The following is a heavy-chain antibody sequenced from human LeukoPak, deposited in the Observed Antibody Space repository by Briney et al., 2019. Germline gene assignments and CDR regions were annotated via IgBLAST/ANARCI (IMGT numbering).Heavy chain of an antibody. CDR3: AKDGVRGGSYYYYMDV. J-gene: IGHJ6*03. Sequence: GESLRLSCAASGFTFDDYAMHWVRQAPGKGLEWVSLISWDGGSTYYADSVKGRFSISRDNSKNSLYLQMNSLRAEDTALYYCAKDGVRGGSYYYYMDVWGKGTTVTVSS. CDR2: ISWDGGST. D-gene: IGHD3-10*01. CDR1: GFTFDDYA. V-gene: IGHV3-43D*03.